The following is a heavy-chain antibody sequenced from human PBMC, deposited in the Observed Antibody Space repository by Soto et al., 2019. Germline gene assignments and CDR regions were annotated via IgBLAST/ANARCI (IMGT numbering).Heavy chain of an antibody. Sequence: EVQLLESGGGLVQPGGSLRLSSAASGFTFSSYAMSWVRQAPGKGLEWVSAISGSGGSTYYADSVKGRFTISRDNSKNTLYLQMNSLRAEDTAVYYCAKDSHYDFWSGYYTKYGMDVWGQGTTVTVSS. V-gene: IGHV3-23*01. CDR1: GFTFSSYA. CDR2: ISGSGGST. D-gene: IGHD3-3*01. CDR3: AKDSHYDFWSGYYTKYGMDV. J-gene: IGHJ6*02.